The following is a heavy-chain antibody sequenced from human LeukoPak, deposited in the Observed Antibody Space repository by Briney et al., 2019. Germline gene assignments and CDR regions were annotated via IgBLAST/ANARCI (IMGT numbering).Heavy chain of an antibody. D-gene: IGHD5-18*01. CDR2: INPSGGST. CDR3: ARHPRLGYSYGYNYYYGMDV. V-gene: IGHV1-46*01. CDR1: GYTFTSYY. Sequence: ASVKVSCKASGYTFTSYYMHWVRQAPGQGLEWMGKINPSGGSTSYAQKFQGRVTMTRDTSTSTVYMELSSLRSEDTAVYYCARHPRLGYSYGYNYYYGMDVWGQGTTATVSS. J-gene: IGHJ6*02.